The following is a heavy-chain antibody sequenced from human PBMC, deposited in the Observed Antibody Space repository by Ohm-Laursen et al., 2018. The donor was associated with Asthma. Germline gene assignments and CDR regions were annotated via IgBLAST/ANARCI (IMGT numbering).Heavy chain of an antibody. V-gene: IGHV1-8*01. Sequence: GASVKVSCKASGYTFTSYDINWVRQATGQGLEWMGWMNPNSGNTGYAQKFQGRVTMTRNTSISTAYMELSSLRSEDTAVYYCARGDLRYFDWLLFTGTYYYYYGMDVWGQGTTVTVSS. CDR3: ARGDLRYFDWLLFTGTYYYYYGMDV. J-gene: IGHJ6*02. CDR1: GYTFTSYD. CDR2: MNPNSGNT. D-gene: IGHD3-9*01.